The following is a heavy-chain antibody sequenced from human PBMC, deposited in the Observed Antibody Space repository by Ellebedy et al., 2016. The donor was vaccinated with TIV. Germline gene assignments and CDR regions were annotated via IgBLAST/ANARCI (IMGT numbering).Heavy chain of an antibody. V-gene: IGHV4-59*12. Sequence: SETLSLTCTVSGGSISSYYWSWIRQPPGKGLECIGYIYYSGSTNYNPSLKSRVTMSVDTSKNHFSLKVSSVTAADTAVYYCARDASYFHDSSGYFGRIYYYYGMDVWGQGTTVTVSS. CDR2: IYYSGST. CDR1: GGSISSYY. CDR3: ARDASYFHDSSGYFGRIYYYYGMDV. J-gene: IGHJ6*02. D-gene: IGHD3-22*01.